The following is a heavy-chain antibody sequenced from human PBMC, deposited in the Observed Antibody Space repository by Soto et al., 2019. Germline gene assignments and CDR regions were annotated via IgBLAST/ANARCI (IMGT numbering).Heavy chain of an antibody. CDR2: IYYSGST. CDR1: GGSISSYY. D-gene: IGHD4-17*01. V-gene: IGHV4-59*08. Sequence: SETLSLTCTVSGGSISSYYWIWIRQPPGKGLEWIGYIYYSGSTNYNPSLKSRVTISVDTSKNQFSLKLSSVTAADTAVYYCAAEGYGDYTFDYWGQGTLVTVS. J-gene: IGHJ4*02. CDR3: AAEGYGDYTFDY.